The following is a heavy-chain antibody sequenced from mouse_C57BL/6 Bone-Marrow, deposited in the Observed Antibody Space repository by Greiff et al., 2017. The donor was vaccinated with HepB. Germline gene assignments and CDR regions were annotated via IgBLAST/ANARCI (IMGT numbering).Heavy chain of an antibody. CDR1: GYSITSGYY. CDR2: ISYDGSN. Sequence: DVQLQESGPGLVKPSQSLSLTCSVTGYSITSGYYWNWIRQFPGNKLEWMGYISYDGSNNYNPSLKNRISITRDTSKNQFFLKLNSVTTEDTATYYCASYSGYFDVWGTGTTVTVSS. V-gene: IGHV3-6*01. J-gene: IGHJ1*03. CDR3: ASYSGYFDV. D-gene: IGHD2-1*01.